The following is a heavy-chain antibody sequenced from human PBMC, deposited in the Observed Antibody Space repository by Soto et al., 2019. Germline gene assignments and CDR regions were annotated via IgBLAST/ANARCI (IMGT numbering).Heavy chain of an antibody. V-gene: IGHV1-18*04. Sequence: ASLRVSGKASGNTCTSYGISWVQKAPGQGLEWMGWISAYNGNTNYAQKLQGRVTMTTDTSTSTAYMELRSLRSDDTAVYYCARDAPGSYYDSSGHADYGGQGTLVTVSS. D-gene: IGHD3-22*01. CDR3: ARDAPGSYYDSSGHADY. CDR1: GNTCTSYG. J-gene: IGHJ4*02. CDR2: ISAYNGNT.